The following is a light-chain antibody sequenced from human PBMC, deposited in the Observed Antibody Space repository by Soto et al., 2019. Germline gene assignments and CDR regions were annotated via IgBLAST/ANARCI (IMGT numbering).Light chain of an antibody. CDR2: EVS. J-gene: IGLJ1*01. CDR1: SSDVGGYKF. Sequence: QSALTQPPSASGSLGQSVTISCPGTSSDVGGYKFVAWYQQHPGKAPKLLIYEVSKRPSGVPDRFSGSKSGNTASLTVSGLRAEDEADYFCSSYAGSNRDVFGTGTKLTVL. V-gene: IGLV2-8*01. CDR3: SSYAGSNRDV.